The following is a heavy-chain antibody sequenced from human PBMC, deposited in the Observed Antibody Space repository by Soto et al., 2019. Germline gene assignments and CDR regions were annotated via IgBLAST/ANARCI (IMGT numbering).Heavy chain of an antibody. J-gene: IGHJ6*02. Sequence: PGGSLRLSCAASGFTFSDSYMSWIRQAPGKGLEWISYITFSGNTVYYADSLKGRFTISRDNAKNSRYLQMNRLRAEDTAVYYCARVSWREKYGMDVWGQGTTVTVSS. CDR3: ARVSWREKYGMDV. V-gene: IGHV3-11*01. CDR2: ITFSGNTV. CDR1: GFTFSDSY.